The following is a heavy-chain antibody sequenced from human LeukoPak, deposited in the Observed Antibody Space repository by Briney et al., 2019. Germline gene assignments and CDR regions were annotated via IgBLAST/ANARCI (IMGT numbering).Heavy chain of an antibody. D-gene: IGHD6-13*01. J-gene: IGHJ3*02. V-gene: IGHV3-23*01. Sequence: GGSLRLSCGASGFTFTTHWIHWVRQAPGKGLEWVSAISGSGGSTYYADSVKGRFTISRDNSKNTLYLQMNSLRAEDTAVYYCAKVVTGTDDAFDIWGQGTMVTVSS. CDR3: AKVVTGTDDAFDI. CDR1: GFTFTTHW. CDR2: ISGSGGST.